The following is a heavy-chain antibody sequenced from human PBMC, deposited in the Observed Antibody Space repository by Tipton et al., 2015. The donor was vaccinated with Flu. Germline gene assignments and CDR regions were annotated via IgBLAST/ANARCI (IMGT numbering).Heavy chain of an antibody. CDR1: GFIVSENF. CDR3: ASDVSVYSGFAG. V-gene: IGHV3-66*02. Sequence: SLRLSCAASGFIVSENFMSWVRRAPGKGLEWVATIYSGGKTFYGDSVRGRCALSRDISRTTLYLQMNSLGTEDTALYWCASDVSVYSGFAGWGQGAQVTVSS. J-gene: IGHJ4*02. CDR2: IYSGGKT. D-gene: IGHD5-12*01.